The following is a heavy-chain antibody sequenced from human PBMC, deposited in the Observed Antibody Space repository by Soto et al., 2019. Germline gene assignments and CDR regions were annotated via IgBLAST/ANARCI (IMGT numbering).Heavy chain of an antibody. V-gene: IGHV5-51*01. CDR2: IYPGDSDT. D-gene: IGHD3-22*01. CDR3: ARPASILYYYDSSGWGWFDP. J-gene: IGHJ5*02. CDR1: GYSSTSYW. Sequence: PGESLKISCKGSGYSSTSYWIGWVRQMPGKGLEWMGIIYPGDSDTRYSPSFQGQVTISADKSISTAYLQWSSLKASDTAMYYCARPASILYYYDSSGWGWFDPWGQGTLVTVSS.